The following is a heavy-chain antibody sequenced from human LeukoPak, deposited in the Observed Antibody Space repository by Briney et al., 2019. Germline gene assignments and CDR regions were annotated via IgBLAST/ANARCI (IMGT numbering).Heavy chain of an antibody. CDR2: ISSGSSYI. V-gene: IGHV3-21*01. CDR1: GFTFSSYN. CDR3: ARGGASMVVTFD. D-gene: IGHD4/OR15-4a*01. Sequence: GGSLRLSCAASGFTFSSYNMNWVRQAPGKGLEWVSSISSGSSYIYYADSVKGRFTTSRDNANNSLYLQMNSLRAEDTAVYYCARGGASMVVTFDWGQGTLVTVSS. J-gene: IGHJ4*02.